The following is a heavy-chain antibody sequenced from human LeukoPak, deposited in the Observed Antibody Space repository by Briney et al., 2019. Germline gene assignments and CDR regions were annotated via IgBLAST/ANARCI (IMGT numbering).Heavy chain of an antibody. CDR1: GFTFSSYS. CDR3: TRDSGYNAFDI. Sequence: GGSLRLSCAASGFTFSSYSMNWVRQAPGKGLEWVSSISSSSSYIYYADSVKGRFTISRDNAKNSLYLQMNSLRGEDTAVYYCTRDSGYNAFDIWGQGTMVTVSS. J-gene: IGHJ3*02. V-gene: IGHV3-21*01. CDR2: ISSSSSYI. D-gene: IGHD5-12*01.